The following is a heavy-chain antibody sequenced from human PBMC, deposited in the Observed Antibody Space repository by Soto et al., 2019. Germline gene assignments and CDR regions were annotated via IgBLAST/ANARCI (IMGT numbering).Heavy chain of an antibody. CDR1: GFTFSSYD. D-gene: IGHD6-19*01. V-gene: IGHV3-13*01. J-gene: IGHJ6*02. CDR2: IGTAGDT. CDR3: ARSYSSGWYCYYGMDV. Sequence: GASLRLSCAASGFTFSSYDMHWVRQATGKGLEWVSAIGTAGDTYYPGSVKGRFTISRENAKNSLYLQMNSLRAGDTAVYYCARSYSSGWYCYYGMDVWGQGTTVTVSS.